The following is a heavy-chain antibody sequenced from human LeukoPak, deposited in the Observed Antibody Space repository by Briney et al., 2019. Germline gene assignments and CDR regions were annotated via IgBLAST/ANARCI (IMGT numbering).Heavy chain of an antibody. V-gene: IGHV1-2*04. CDR2: INPNSGDT. CDR3: ATAGRGTETTGLYFDY. J-gene: IGHJ4*02. Sequence: ASVKVSCKASGYTFTGYYMHWVRQAPGQGLEWMGWINPNSGDTNYAQKFQGWVTMTRDTSISTAYMVLSRLRCDDTAVYYCATAGRGTETTGLYFDYWGQGTLVTVSS. CDR1: GYTFTGYY. D-gene: IGHD1-1*01.